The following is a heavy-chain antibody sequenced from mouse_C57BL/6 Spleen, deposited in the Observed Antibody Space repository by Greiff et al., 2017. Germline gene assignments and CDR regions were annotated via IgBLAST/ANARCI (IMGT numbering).Heavy chain of an antibody. CDR1: GYTFTSYW. Sequence: QVQLQQPGAELVKPGASVKLSCKASGYTFTSYWMHWVKQRPGQGLEWIGMIYPNSGSTNYNEKFKSKATLTVDKSSSTAYMQLSSLTSEDSAVYYCARWGGSSYYAMDYWGQGTSVTVSS. CDR2: IYPNSGST. J-gene: IGHJ4*01. D-gene: IGHD1-1*01. V-gene: IGHV1-64*01. CDR3: ARWGGSSYYAMDY.